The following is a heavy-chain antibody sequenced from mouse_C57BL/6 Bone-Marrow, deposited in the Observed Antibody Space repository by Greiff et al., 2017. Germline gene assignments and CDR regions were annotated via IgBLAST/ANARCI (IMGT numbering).Heavy chain of an antibody. J-gene: IGHJ2*01. D-gene: IGHD2-3*01. CDR1: GYTFTSYW. Sequence: QVQLQQPGAELVKPGASVKLSCKASGYTFTSYWMHWVKQRPGQGLEWIGMIHPNSGSTNYNEKFKSKAKLTVEKASSTAYMQLRSLPSEDCAVYYCARRGYYDYWGRGTTLTVTS. CDR3: ARRGYYDY. CDR2: IHPNSGST. V-gene: IGHV1-64*01.